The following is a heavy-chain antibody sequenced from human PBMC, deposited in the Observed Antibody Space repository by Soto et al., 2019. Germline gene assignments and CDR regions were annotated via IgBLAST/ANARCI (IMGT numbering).Heavy chain of an antibody. Sequence: SLKLDRKSSGYTETGYRISRGINKNGQGLEWMGWISAYNGNTNYAQKLQGRVTMTTDTSTGTAYMELRSLRSDDTAVYYCARFFVATNAAFDICGQGTMVTVPS. CDR2: ISAYNGNT. V-gene: IGHV1-18*04. CDR3: ARFFVATNAAFDI. CDR1: GYTETGYR. D-gene: IGHD5-12*01. J-gene: IGHJ3*02.